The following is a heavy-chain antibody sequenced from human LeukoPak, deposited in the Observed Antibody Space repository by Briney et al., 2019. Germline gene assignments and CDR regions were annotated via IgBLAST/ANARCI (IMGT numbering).Heavy chain of an antibody. CDR2: IYTSVNT. Sequence: PSETLSLTCTVSGGSISSGSYYWSWIRRPAGKGLEWIGRIYTSVNTNYNPSLKSRVSISVVTSKNQFSLQLSSVTAADTAVYYCAREVHDYVWGSQHDALDIWGQGTMVTVSS. D-gene: IGHD3-16*01. CDR1: GGSISSGSYY. V-gene: IGHV4-61*02. CDR3: AREVHDYVWGSQHDALDI. J-gene: IGHJ3*02.